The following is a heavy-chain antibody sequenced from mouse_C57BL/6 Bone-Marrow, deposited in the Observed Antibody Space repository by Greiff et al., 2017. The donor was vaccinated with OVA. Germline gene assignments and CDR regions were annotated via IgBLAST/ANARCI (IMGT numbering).Heavy chain of an antibody. J-gene: IGHJ2*01. V-gene: IGHV1-5*01. D-gene: IGHD2-10*02. Sequence: EVQLQQSGTVLARPGASVKMSCKTSGYTFTSYWMHWVKQRPGQGLEWIGAIYPGNSDTSYNQKFKGKAKLTAVTSASTAYMELSSLTNEASAVYYCTRSQYGPLDYWGQGTTLTVSS. CDR1: GYTFTSYW. CDR2: IYPGNSDT. CDR3: TRSQYGPLDY.